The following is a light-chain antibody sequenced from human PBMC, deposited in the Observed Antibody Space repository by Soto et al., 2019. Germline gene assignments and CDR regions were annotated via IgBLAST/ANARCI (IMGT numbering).Light chain of an antibody. CDR1: QSIRDN. V-gene: IGKV3-15*01. CDR2: VAS. J-gene: IGKJ2*01. Sequence: EIVMTQSPATLSVSPGERAIVSCRASQSIRDNLAWYQQTPGRAPRLLIYVASIRATGVPARFSGSGSGTEFTLTISSLQSEDFAVYYCQQYDYWPPYTFGQGTKVEI. CDR3: QQYDYWPPYT.